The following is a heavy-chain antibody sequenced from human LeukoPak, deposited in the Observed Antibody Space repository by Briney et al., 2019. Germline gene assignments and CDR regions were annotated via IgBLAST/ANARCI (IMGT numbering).Heavy chain of an antibody. CDR3: ATDSWDSSGYLFDY. D-gene: IGHD3-22*01. V-gene: IGHV1-69-2*01. CDR2: VDPEDGET. Sequence: ASVKISCKVSGYTFTDYYMHWVQQAPGKGLEWMGLVDPEDGETIYAEKFQGRVTITADTPTDTAYMELSSLRSEDTAVYYCATDSWDSSGYLFDYWGQGTLVTVSS. J-gene: IGHJ4*02. CDR1: GYTFTDYY.